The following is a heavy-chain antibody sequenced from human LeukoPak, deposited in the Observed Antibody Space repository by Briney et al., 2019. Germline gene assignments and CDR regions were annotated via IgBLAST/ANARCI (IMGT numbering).Heavy chain of an antibody. CDR2: IYYSGST. CDR3: AKEDRDKYYFDS. D-gene: IGHD5-24*01. V-gene: IGHV4-59*01. CDR1: GGSISNYY. Sequence: SETLSLTCTVSGGSISNYYWSWIRQPPGKGLEWIGYIYYSGSTKYNPSLKSRVTIAIDTSKNQFSLRLSSVTAADTAVYYCAKEDRDKYYFDSWGQGTLVTVSS. J-gene: IGHJ4*02.